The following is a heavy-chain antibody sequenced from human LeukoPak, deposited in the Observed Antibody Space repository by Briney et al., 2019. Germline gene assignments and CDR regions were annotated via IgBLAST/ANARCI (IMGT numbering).Heavy chain of an antibody. CDR3: AKAGLRFLEWLFDY. D-gene: IGHD3-3*01. CDR2: IRYDGSNK. CDR1: GFTFSSYG. J-gene: IGHJ4*02. Sequence: GGSLRLSCAASGFTFSSYGMHWVRQAPGKGLEWVAFIRYDGSNKYYADSVKGRFTISRDNSKNTLYLQMNSLRAEDTAVYYCAKAGLRFLEWLFDYWGQGTLVTVSS. V-gene: IGHV3-30*02.